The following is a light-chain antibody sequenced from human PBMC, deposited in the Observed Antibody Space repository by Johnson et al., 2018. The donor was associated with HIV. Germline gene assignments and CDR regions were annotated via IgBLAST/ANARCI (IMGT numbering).Light chain of an antibody. CDR2: DTD. J-gene: IGLJ1*01. CDR3: GTWDNSLSAGV. CDR1: SSNIGNNF. Sequence: QSVLTQPPSVSAAPGQKVTISCSGSSSNIGNNFVSWYQQVPGTAPKLLIYDTDKRPSGIPDRFSGSKSGTSATLGISGLPTGAEADYYCGTWDNSLSAGVFGSGTKVTVL. V-gene: IGLV1-51*01.